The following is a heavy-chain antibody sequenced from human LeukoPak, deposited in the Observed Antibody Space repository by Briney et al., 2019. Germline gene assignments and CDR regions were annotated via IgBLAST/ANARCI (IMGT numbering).Heavy chain of an antibody. D-gene: IGHD5-18*01. V-gene: IGHV4-38-2*02. CDR3: ARAESRGYSYGLPQGAAFDI. CDR1: GYSISSGYY. CDR2: MYHSGTT. Sequence: SETLSLTCTVSGYSISSGYYWGWIRQPPGKGLEWIGSMYHSGTTYNNPSLKSRVTMSVGTSKNQFSLKLSSVTAADTAVYYCARAESRGYSYGLPQGAAFDIWGQGTMVTVSS. J-gene: IGHJ3*02.